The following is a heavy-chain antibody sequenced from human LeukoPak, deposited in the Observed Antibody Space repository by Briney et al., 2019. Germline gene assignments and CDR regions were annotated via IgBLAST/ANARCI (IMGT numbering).Heavy chain of an antibody. D-gene: IGHD5-12*01. V-gene: IGHV3-21*01. CDR3: ARSLDSGYDYLPEYFDS. Sequence: GGSLRLSCAASGFTFISYSMNWVRQAPGKGLEGVSSISSSSSYIYYADSVKGRFTISRDNAKNSLYLQMKSLRAEDTAVHYCARSLDSGYDYLPEYFDSWGQGTLVTVSS. CDR1: GFTFISYS. J-gene: IGHJ4*02. CDR2: ISSSSSYI.